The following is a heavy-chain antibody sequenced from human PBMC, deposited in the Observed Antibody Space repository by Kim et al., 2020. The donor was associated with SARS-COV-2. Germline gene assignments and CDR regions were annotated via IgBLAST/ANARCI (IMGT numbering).Heavy chain of an antibody. D-gene: IGHD4-17*01. CDR1: GFTFSSYA. CDR3: AKDHYGDSANWFDP. Sequence: GGSLRLSCAASGFTFSSYAISWVRQAPGKGLEWVSAISGSGGSTYYADSVKGRFTISRDNSKNTLYLQMNSLIAEDTAVYYCAKDHYGDSANWFDPWGQGTLVTVSS. V-gene: IGHV3-23*01. CDR2: ISGSGGST. J-gene: IGHJ5*02.